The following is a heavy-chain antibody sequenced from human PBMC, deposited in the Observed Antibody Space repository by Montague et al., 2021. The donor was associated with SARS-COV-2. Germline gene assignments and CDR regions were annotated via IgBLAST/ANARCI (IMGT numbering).Heavy chain of an antibody. J-gene: IGHJ6*02. D-gene: IGHD3-22*01. Sequence: PALVKPTQTLTLTCTFSGFSLSTSGMCVSWIRQPPGKALEWLARIDWDDDKYYSTSLKARLTISKDNSKNQVVLTMTNMDPVDTATYYCARETNYYDSSGYPLYYYYGMDVWGQGTTVTVSS. CDR1: GFSLSTSGMC. CDR2: IDWDDDK. V-gene: IGHV2-70*11. CDR3: ARETNYYDSSGYPLYYYYGMDV.